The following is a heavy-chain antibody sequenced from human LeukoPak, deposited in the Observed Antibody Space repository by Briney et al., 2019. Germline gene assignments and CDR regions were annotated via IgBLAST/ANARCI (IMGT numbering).Heavy chain of an antibody. Sequence: GASVKVSCKASGYTFTDYYIQWVRQAPGQGLQWMGRINPNNGDTDYAQRFRGRVTLTRDTSISTAYLELSGLGSDDTAVFYCARLSTPSRHWPAAFDIWGQGTIVTVSS. V-gene: IGHV1-2*02. D-gene: IGHD2/OR15-2a*01. CDR1: GYTFTDYY. J-gene: IGHJ3*02. CDR2: INPNNGDT. CDR3: ARLSTPSRHWPAAFDI.